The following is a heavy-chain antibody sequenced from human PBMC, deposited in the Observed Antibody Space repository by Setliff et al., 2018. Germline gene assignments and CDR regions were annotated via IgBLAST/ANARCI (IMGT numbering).Heavy chain of an antibody. CDR3: AKDSLSSWSAVDY. Sequence: GSLRLSCAASGFTFKSYGMHWVRQAPGKGLEWVAVIWYDGSNKYYADSVKGRFTISRDNSKNTLYLQMNSLRAEDTAVYYCAKDSLSSWSAVDYWGQGTLVTVSS. D-gene: IGHD6-13*01. CDR1: GFTFKSYG. J-gene: IGHJ4*02. V-gene: IGHV3-33*06. CDR2: IWYDGSNK.